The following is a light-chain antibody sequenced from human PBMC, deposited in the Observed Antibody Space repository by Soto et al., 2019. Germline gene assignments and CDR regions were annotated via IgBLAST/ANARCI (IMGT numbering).Light chain of an antibody. Sequence: EIVMTQSPPTLSVSPGESATLSCWASQSVSSKLAWYQQRPGQAPRLLIYGAFTRATGIPARFGGSGSGTEFALTITSLQSEEFAVYYCQQYHTWPPLTFGGGTKVEIK. J-gene: IGKJ4*01. CDR3: QQYHTWPPLT. CDR2: GAF. V-gene: IGKV3-15*01. CDR1: QSVSSK.